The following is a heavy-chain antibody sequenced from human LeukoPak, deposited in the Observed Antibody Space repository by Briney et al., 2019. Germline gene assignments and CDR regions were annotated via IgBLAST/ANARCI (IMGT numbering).Heavy chain of an antibody. Sequence: SVTVSFKSSGGTFTSYAISWARQAPGQGLEWMGGVLPMFGGATYAPKLKDRVKITADEYTSTDYMELRSLRSEDTAVYHCARGLRGVYGYFDYWGQGTLVTVSS. CDR2: VLPMFGGA. CDR3: ARGLRGVYGYFDY. J-gene: IGHJ4*02. CDR1: GGTFTSYA. V-gene: IGHV1-69*13. D-gene: IGHD5/OR15-5a*01.